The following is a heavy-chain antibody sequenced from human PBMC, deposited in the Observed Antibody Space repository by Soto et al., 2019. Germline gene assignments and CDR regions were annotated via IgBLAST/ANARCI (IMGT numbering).Heavy chain of an antibody. Sequence: QVQLQQWGAGLLKPSETLSLTCAVYGGSFSGYYWSWIRQPPGKGLEWIGEINHSGSTNYNPSLKSRVTISVDTSKNQFSLKLSSVTAADTAVYYCARRAGGSSRHFDYWGQGTLVTVSS. D-gene: IGHD6-6*01. CDR3: ARRAGGSSRHFDY. CDR2: INHSGST. J-gene: IGHJ4*02. V-gene: IGHV4-34*01. CDR1: GGSFSGYY.